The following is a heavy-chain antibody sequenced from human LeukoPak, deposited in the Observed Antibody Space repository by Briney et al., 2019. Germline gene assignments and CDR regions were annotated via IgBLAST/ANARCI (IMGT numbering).Heavy chain of an antibody. Sequence: PGGSLRLSCAASGFTFSSYEMNWVRQAPGKGLEWVSCISSSGSTIYYADSVKGRFTISRDNAKNLLYLQMNSLRAEDTAVYYCARDSPYSSSWSDAFDIWGQGTMVTVSS. J-gene: IGHJ3*02. V-gene: IGHV3-48*03. D-gene: IGHD6-13*01. CDR1: GFTFSSYE. CDR2: ISSSGSTI. CDR3: ARDSPYSSSWSDAFDI.